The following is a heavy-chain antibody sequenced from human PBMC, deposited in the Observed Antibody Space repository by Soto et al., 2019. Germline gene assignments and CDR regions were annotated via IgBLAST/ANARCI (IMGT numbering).Heavy chain of an antibody. V-gene: IGHV3-48*02. J-gene: IGHJ4*01. CDR3: ARSWVAAGVFDY. D-gene: IGHD6-13*01. Sequence: ESLRLSCAASGVTVSSYSMDWDRQAPGEGLECDSYISSSSTIYYADSVKGRFTISRDNAKNSLYLQMNSLRDEDTAVYYCARSWVAAGVFDYWGQGTLVTVYS. CDR1: GVTVSSYS. CDR2: ISSSSTI.